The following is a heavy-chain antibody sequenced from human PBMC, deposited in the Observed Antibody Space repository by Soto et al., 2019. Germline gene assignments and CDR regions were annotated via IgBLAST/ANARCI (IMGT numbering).Heavy chain of an antibody. CDR2: ISWDGGST. V-gene: IGHV3-43*01. CDR1: GFTFCDYT. D-gene: IGHD3-10*01. Sequence: WGSLRLSCAASGFTFCDYTIHWGRQAPFKGLEWVSLISWDGGSTYYADSVKGRFTISRDNSKNSLYLQMNSLRTEDTALYYCAKEGISGMDVWGQGTTVTVSS. CDR3: AKEGISGMDV. J-gene: IGHJ6*02.